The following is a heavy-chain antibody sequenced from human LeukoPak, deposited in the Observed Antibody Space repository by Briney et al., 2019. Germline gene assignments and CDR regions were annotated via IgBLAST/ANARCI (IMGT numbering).Heavy chain of an antibody. J-gene: IGHJ4*02. CDR1: GFTFSSYW. CDR2: INSDGSST. V-gene: IGHV3-74*01. CDR3: AREETPSSGWYGLDY. Sequence: GGSLRLSCAASGFTFSSYWMHWVRQAPGKGLVWVSRINSDGSSTSYADSVKGRFTISRDNAKNTLYLQMNSLRAEDTAVYYCAREETPSSGWYGLDYWGQGTLVTVSS. D-gene: IGHD6-19*01.